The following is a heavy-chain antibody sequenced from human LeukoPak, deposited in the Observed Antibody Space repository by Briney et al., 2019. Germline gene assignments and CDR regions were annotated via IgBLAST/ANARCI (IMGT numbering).Heavy chain of an antibody. CDR3: ARVAGARPDYYGMDV. J-gene: IGHJ6*02. Sequence: SETLSLTCTVSGGSISSSSYYWGWIRQPPGKGLEWIGSIYYSGSTYYNPSLKSRVTISVDTSKNHFSLKLSSVTAADTAVYYCARVAGARPDYYGMDVWGQGTTVTVSS. CDR1: GGSISSSSYY. D-gene: IGHD6-19*01. V-gene: IGHV4-39*07. CDR2: IYYSGST.